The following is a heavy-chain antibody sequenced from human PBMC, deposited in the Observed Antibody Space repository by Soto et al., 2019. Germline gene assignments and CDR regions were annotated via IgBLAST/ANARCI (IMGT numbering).Heavy chain of an antibody. V-gene: IGHV4-59*01. J-gene: IGHJ6*02. D-gene: IGHD1-1*01. Sequence: PSETLSLTCTVSGGSISSYYWSWIRQPPGKGLEWIGYIYYSGSTNYNPSLKSRVTISVDTSKNQFSLKLSSVTAADTAVYYCGKVLPTRAMHPDYFYYGRDVWGEGTRV. CDR2: IYYSGST. CDR1: GGSISSYY. CDR3: GKVLPTRAMHPDYFYYGRDV.